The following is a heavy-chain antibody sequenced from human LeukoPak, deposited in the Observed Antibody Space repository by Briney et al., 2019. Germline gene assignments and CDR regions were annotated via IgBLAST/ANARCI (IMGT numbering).Heavy chain of an antibody. V-gene: IGHV1-18*01. CDR2: ISAYNGNT. CDR3: ARDEPYCSSTSCYLFDY. D-gene: IGHD2-2*01. Sequence: ASVKASCKASGGTFSSYAISWVRQAPGQGLEWMGWISAYNGNTNYAQKLQGRVTMTTDTSTSTAYMELRSLRSDDTAVYYCARDEPYCSSTSCYLFDYWGQGTLVTVSS. J-gene: IGHJ4*02. CDR1: GGTFSSYA.